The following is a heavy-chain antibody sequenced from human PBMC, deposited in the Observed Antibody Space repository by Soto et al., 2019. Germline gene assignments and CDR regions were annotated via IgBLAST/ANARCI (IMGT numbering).Heavy chain of an antibody. J-gene: IGHJ4*02. CDR1: GYTFPNFG. CDR3: TRDAKYHDIWTGYFVNDH. CDR2: ISTDNGDT. D-gene: IGHD3-9*01. V-gene: IGHV1-18*04. Sequence: QVQLVQSGAEVKKPGASVKVSCKASGYTFPNFGISWVRQAPGQGLEWLGWISTDNGDTKYAQKIQARVTLTTDTATTTGYVELTSRSPDDTAVYSCTRDAKYHDIWTGYFVNDHWGQGTLVTVSS.